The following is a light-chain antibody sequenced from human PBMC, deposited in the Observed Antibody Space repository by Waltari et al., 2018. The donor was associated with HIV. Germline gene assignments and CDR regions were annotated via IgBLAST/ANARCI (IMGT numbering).Light chain of an antibody. CDR3: QQYDDWPWT. V-gene: IGKV3-15*01. J-gene: IGKJ1*01. CDR1: QSVGSR. Sequence: MTQSPATLSVSPGEGATLSCRASQSVGSRVAWYQQMAGQAPRLLIFGADTRASGIPARFTGSGSETEFTLTISSLQSEDFAVYFCQQYDDWPWTLGQGTKVEIK. CDR2: GAD.